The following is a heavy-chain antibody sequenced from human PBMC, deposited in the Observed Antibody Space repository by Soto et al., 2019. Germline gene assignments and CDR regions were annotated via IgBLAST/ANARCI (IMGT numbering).Heavy chain of an antibody. Sequence: GGSLRLSCEVPGFTFSDYGFHWVRQAPSKGLEWVAMISYDGSDRYYRDSVQGRFTISRDDSKNTVFLQMNSLRTEDTAMYYCARSTYCNGGSCYPQYWGPGTLVTVSS. D-gene: IGHD2-15*01. CDR1: GFTFSDYG. V-gene: IGHV3-30*03. J-gene: IGHJ4*02. CDR3: ARSTYCNGGSCYPQY. CDR2: ISYDGSDR.